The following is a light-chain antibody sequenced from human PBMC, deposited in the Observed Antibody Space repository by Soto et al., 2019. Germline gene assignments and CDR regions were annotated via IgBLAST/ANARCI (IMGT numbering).Light chain of an antibody. J-gene: IGKJ1*01. V-gene: IGKV3-20*01. Sequence: DIVLPQSPGTPALSPGERATLSCRASRSVSNNYLAWYQQKPGQAPRLLIYGASNRATGIPDRFSGSGSGTDFTLTISRLEPEDFAVYYCQQYGSSGTSGQGTKV. CDR1: RSVSNNY. CDR3: QQYGSSGT. CDR2: GAS.